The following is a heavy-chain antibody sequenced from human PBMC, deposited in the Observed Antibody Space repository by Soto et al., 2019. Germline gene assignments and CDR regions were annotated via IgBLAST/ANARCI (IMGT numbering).Heavy chain of an antibody. Sequence: EVQLVESGGGLVQPGGSLRLSCAASGFTFSNFWMHWVRQAPGKGLVWVSHINSDGSDSTYADSVKGRFTISRDNAKNTLYLKMSSLRAEDTAVYFCVRDDPGLGMDYWGLGTLVTVSS. D-gene: IGHD1-26*01. J-gene: IGHJ4*02. CDR1: GFTFSNFW. V-gene: IGHV3-74*01. CDR2: INSDGSDS. CDR3: VRDDPGLGMDY.